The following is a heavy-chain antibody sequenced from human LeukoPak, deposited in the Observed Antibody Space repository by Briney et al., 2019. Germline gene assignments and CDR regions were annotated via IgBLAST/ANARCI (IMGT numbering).Heavy chain of an antibody. CDR2: IYTSGST. CDR1: GGSISSYY. CDR3: AGPSGIVVVPAAIRKNYYYMDV. D-gene: IGHD2-2*01. V-gene: IGHV4-4*07. Sequence: SETLSLTCTVSGGSISSYYWSWIRQPAGKGLEWIGRIYTSGSTNYNPSLKSRVTMSVDTSKNQFSLKLSSVTAADTAVYYCAGPSGIVVVPAAIRKNYYYMDVWGKGTTVAVSS. J-gene: IGHJ6*03.